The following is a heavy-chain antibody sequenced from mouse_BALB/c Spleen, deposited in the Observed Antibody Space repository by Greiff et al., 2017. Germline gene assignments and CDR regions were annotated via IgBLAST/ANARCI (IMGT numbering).Heavy chain of an antibody. CDR2: INPGSGGT. D-gene: IGHD2-1*01. Sequence: QVQLKQSGAELVRPGTSVKVSCKASGYAFTNYLIEWVKQRPGQGLEWIGVINPGSGGTNYNGKFKGKATLTADKSSSTAYMQLSSLTSVDSAVYFCERGGGNNWFAYWGQGTLVTVSA. CDR3: ERGGGNNWFAY. CDR1: GYAFTNYL. J-gene: IGHJ3*01. V-gene: IGHV1-54*01.